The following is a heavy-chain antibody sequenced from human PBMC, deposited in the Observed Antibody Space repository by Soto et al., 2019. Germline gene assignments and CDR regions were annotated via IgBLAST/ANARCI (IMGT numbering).Heavy chain of an antibody. D-gene: IGHD3-9*01. CDR3: SRDDSDWFFN. CDR1: GGSISSGDYY. Sequence: SETLSLTCTVSGGSISSGDYYWSWIRQPPGKGLEWIGSIYYSGSTYYNPSLKSRVTISVDTSKYQFSLKLSSVTAADTAVYYCSRDDSDWFFNWGRGTLVTVSS. J-gene: IGHJ4*02. CDR2: IYYSGST. V-gene: IGHV4-30-4*01.